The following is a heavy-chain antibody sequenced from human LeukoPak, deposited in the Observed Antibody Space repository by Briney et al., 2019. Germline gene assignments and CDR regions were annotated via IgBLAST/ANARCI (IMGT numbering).Heavy chain of an antibody. D-gene: IGHD1-14*01. CDR1: GFMFDAYG. Sequence: GGALRLSCAASGFMFDAYGMAWVRQAPGKTLEWVSTISAGGGNTHYADSIKGRFTISRDNSRNILFLEMNSLRADDSAIYYCTKDAGPTLDWFDPWGQGTRVTVSS. J-gene: IGHJ5*02. CDR2: ISAGGGNT. V-gene: IGHV3-23*01. CDR3: TKDAGPTLDWFDP.